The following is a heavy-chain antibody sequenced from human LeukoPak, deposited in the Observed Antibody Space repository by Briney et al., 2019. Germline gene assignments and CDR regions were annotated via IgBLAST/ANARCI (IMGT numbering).Heavy chain of an antibody. CDR3: ARVTSSGYYYYYVDV. J-gene: IGHJ6*03. CDR2: IYTSGST. Sequence: SETLSLTXTVSGGSISSGSYYWSWIRQPAGQGLEWIGRIYTSGSTNYNPSLKSRVTISVDTSKNQFSLKLSSVTAADTAVHYCARVTSSGYYYYYVDVWGKGTTVTVSS. V-gene: IGHV4-61*02. D-gene: IGHD3-22*01. CDR1: GGSISSGSYY.